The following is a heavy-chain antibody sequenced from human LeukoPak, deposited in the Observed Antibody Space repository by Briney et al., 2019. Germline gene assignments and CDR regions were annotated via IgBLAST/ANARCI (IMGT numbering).Heavy chain of an antibody. CDR1: GYSISSGYY. V-gene: IGHV4-38-2*02. J-gene: IGHJ6*03. CDR2: IHHSGST. Sequence: SETLSLMCAVSGYSISSGYYWGWIRQSPGKGLEWIGNIHHSGSTYYNPSLQSRVTISVDTSKNQFSLKLTSVTAAGTAVYYCARDPRVVGASYYYYYMDVWGKGTKVTV. CDR3: ARDPRVVGASYYYYYMDV. D-gene: IGHD1-26*01.